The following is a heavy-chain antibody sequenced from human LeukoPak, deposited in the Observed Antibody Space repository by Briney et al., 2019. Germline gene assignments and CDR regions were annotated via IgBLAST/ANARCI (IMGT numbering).Heavy chain of an antibody. D-gene: IGHD4-17*01. V-gene: IGHV1-69*04. CDR1: GYTFTGYY. CDR2: IIPIFGIA. Sequence: ASVKVSCKASGYTFTGYYMHRVRQAPGQGLEWMGRIIPIFGIANYAQKFQGRVTITADKSTSTAYMELSSLRSEDTAVYYCAREGLRSFKWFDPWGQGTLVTVSS. J-gene: IGHJ5*02. CDR3: AREGLRSFKWFDP.